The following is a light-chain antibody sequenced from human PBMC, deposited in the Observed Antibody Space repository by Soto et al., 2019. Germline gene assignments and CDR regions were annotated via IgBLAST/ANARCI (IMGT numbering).Light chain of an antibody. CDR2: NNN. V-gene: IGLV1-44*01. CDR1: SSNIGTNA. Sequence: QSVLTQPPSASGTPGQRGTISCSGGSSNIGTNAVNWYQQLPGPTPKLLIYNNNQRPSGVPDRFSGSKSGTSASLAISGLQSEDEADYYCAAWDDSLNGYVFGTGTKLTVL. J-gene: IGLJ1*01. CDR3: AAWDDSLNGYV.